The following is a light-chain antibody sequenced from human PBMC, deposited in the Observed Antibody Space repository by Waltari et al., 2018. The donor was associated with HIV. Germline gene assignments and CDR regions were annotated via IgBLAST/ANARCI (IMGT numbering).Light chain of an antibody. CDR3: QSSDTSNFVI. CDR1: SGSIASNS. CDR2: DNN. J-gene: IGLJ2*01. V-gene: IGLV6-57*03. Sequence: NFMLTQPHSVSESPGKTVIISCPRSSGSIASNSVQWSPQRPGVAPPTLIYDNNQRPPGFPDRFSGSIDVSSSSASLTISGLETEDEADYYCQSSDTSNFVIFGGGTKLTVL.